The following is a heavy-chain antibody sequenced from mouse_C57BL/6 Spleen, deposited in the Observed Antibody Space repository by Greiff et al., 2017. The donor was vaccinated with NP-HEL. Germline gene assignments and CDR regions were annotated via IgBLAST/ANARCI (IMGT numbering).Heavy chain of an antibody. J-gene: IGHJ4*01. CDR1: GFSLTSYG. D-gene: IGHD1-1*01. CDR2: IWSDGST. Sequence: QVQLQQSGPGLVAPSQSLSITCTVSGFSLTSYGVHWVRQPPGKGLEWLVVIWSDGSTTYNSALKSRLSISKDNSKSQVFLKMNSLQTDDTAMYYCARQDYYGSSGDYYAMDYWGQGTSVTVSS. V-gene: IGHV2-6-1*01. CDR3: ARQDYYGSSGDYYAMDY.